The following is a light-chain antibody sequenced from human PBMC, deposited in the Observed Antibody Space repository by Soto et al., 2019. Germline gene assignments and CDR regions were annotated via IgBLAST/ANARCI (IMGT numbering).Light chain of an antibody. CDR2: FGS. Sequence: EIVMTQSPLTLPVTPGEPASISCRSSQSLLYNNTYNYLDWYVQKPGQSPQLLIYFGSNRAPGVPDRFSGSGSGTDFTLKINRVEAEDDGTYYCMQALQSLTFGQGTRLEIK. CDR3: MQALQSLT. CDR1: QSLLYNNTYNY. J-gene: IGKJ5*01. V-gene: IGKV2-28*01.